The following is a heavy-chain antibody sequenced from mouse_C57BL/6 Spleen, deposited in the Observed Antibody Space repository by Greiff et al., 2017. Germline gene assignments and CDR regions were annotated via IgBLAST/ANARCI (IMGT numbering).Heavy chain of an antibody. CDR1: GYTFTEYT. J-gene: IGHJ4*01. V-gene: IGHV1-62-2*01. CDR3: ARHLSPLAGSYYAMDY. Sequence: VKLMESGAELVKPGASVKLSCKASGYTFTEYTIHWVKQRSGQGLEWIGWFYPGSGSIKYNEKFKDKATLTADKSSSTVYMELSRLTSEDSAVYFCARHLSPLAGSYYAMDYWGQGTSVTVSS. CDR2: FYPGSGSI. D-gene: IGHD1-1*01.